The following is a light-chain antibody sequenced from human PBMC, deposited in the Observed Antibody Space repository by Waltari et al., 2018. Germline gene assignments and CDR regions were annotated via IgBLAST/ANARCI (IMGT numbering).Light chain of an antibody. CDR2: WAS. CDR3: QQYYSTPLT. V-gene: IGKV4-1*01. Sequence: DIVMTQSPASLAVSLGERATSNCKSSQSVLYSSNNKNYLAWYQQKPGQPPKLLIYWASTRESVVPDRFSGSGSWTDFTLTISSLQAEDVAVYYCQQYYSTPLTFGGGTKVEIK. J-gene: IGKJ4*01. CDR1: QSVLYSSNNKNY.